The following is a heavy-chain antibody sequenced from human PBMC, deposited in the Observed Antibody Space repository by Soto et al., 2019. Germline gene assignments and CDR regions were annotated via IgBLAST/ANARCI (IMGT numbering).Heavy chain of an antibody. J-gene: IGHJ4*02. V-gene: IGHV3-21*01. D-gene: IGHD2-8*01. Sequence: GGSLRLSCLASGFSFNSFNMNWIRRAPGRGLEWGASISVSGDNIYYRDSMQGRFTISRDNSKRSVFLDLNSLRVEDTGVYYCARDLGLLKSMFDYWGQGTLVTVSS. CDR1: GFSFNSFN. CDR3: ARDLGLLKSMFDY. CDR2: ISVSGDNI.